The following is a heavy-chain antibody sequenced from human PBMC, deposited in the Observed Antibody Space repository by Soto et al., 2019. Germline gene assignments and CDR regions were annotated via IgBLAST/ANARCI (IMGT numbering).Heavy chain of an antibody. Sequence: QITLKESGPTLVKPTQTLTLTCTFSGFSLSTSGVGVGWIRQPPGKALEWLALIHWDDDRHYSPSLKSRLTXIXXTSKNQVVLTMVNMDPVDTAPYFCAHRPDEGYFKHWGPGSLVTVSS. J-gene: IGHJ1*01. CDR1: GFSLSTSGVG. CDR2: IHWDDDR. CDR3: AHRPDEGYFKH. V-gene: IGHV2-5*02.